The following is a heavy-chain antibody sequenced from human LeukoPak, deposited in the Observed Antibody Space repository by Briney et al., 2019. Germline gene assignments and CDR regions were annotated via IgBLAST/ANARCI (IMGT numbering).Heavy chain of an antibody. CDR3: ATGRPGSLLDY. J-gene: IGHJ4*02. D-gene: IGHD1-1*01. CDR2: VDAEDDER. Sequence: ASVKVSCKVSGYALSESSIHWVRQSPGKGLEWMGGVDAEDDERVYAQMLQGRVTMTEDTSTDTAYMELSSLRSEDTAVYSCATGRPGSLLDYWGQGTVVTVSS. V-gene: IGHV1-24*01. CDR1: GYALSESS.